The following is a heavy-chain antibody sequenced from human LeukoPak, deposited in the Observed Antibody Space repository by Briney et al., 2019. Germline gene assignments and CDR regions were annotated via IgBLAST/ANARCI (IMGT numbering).Heavy chain of an antibody. CDR2: ISVYNGNT. V-gene: IGHV1-18*01. CDR1: GYTFTSYG. D-gene: IGHD3-22*01. Sequence: ASVKVSCKASGYTFTSYGISWVRQAPGQGLEWMGWISVYNGNTKYAQKLQGRVTMTTDTSTSTAYMELRSLRSDDTAVYYCARDTYYYDSSGYYYPAGNSWNMDVWGKGTTVTVSS. CDR3: ARDTYYYDSSGYYYPAGNSWNMDV. J-gene: IGHJ6*03.